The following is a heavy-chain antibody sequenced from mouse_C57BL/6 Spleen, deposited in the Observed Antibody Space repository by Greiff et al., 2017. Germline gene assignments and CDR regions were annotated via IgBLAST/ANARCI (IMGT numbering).Heavy chain of an antibody. CDR1: GYSFTDYN. V-gene: IGHV1-39*01. Sequence: EVQLQQSGPELVKPGASVKISCKASGYSFTDYNMNWVKQSNGKSLEWIGVINPNYGTTSYNQKFKGKATVTVDQSSSTAYMQLNSLTSEDSAVYYCAKQTMVTTDFDDWGQGTTLTVSS. CDR3: AKQTMVTTDFDD. J-gene: IGHJ2*01. D-gene: IGHD2-2*01. CDR2: INPNYGTT.